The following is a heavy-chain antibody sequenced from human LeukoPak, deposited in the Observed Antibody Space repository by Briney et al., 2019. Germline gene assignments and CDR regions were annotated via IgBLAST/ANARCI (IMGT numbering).Heavy chain of an antibody. J-gene: IGHJ4*02. Sequence: GGSLRLSCAASGFTFSSYGMHWVRQAPGKGLEWVAFIRYDGSNKYYADSVKGRFTIPRDNSKNTLYLQMNSLRAEDTAVYYCAKVIVATGGTFDYWGQGTLVTVSS. D-gene: IGHD5-12*01. CDR3: AKVIVATGGTFDY. V-gene: IGHV3-30*02. CDR2: IRYDGSNK. CDR1: GFTFSSYG.